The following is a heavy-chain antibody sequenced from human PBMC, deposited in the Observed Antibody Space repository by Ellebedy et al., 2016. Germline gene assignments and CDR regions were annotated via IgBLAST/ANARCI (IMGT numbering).Heavy chain of an antibody. CDR3: AREVEDITMVRGVITTNWFDP. Sequence: ASVKVSCXASGYTFTSYGISWVRQAPGQGLEWMGWISAYNGNTNYAQKLQGRVTMTTDTSTSTAYMELRSLRSDDTAVYYCAREVEDITMVRGVITTNWFDPWGQGTLVTVSS. V-gene: IGHV1-18*01. CDR2: ISAYNGNT. D-gene: IGHD3-10*01. CDR1: GYTFTSYG. J-gene: IGHJ5*02.